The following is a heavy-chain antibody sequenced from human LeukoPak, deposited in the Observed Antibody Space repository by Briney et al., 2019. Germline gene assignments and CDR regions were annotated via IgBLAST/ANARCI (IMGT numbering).Heavy chain of an antibody. V-gene: IGHV3-48*01. CDR1: GFTFNKYN. CDR2: ISSTSRTT. Sequence: GGSLRLSCAASGFTFNKYNMNWVRQAPGKGLEWGSYISSTSRTTYYADSVKGRFTISRDNAKSSLYLQMNSLRAEDTAVYYCARVDIPLFDYWGQGTLVTVSS. D-gene: IGHD3-9*01. J-gene: IGHJ4*02. CDR3: ARVDIPLFDY.